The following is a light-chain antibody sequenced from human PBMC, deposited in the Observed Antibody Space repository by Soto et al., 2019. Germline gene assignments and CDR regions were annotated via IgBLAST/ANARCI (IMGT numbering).Light chain of an antibody. J-gene: IGKJ5*01. CDR1: QSVSNNY. V-gene: IGKV3D-20*02. CDR2: GAS. Sequence: EIVLTQSPVTLSLSPGVRATLSCRASQSVSNNYLAWYQQKPGQAPRLLIYGASNRATGIPDRFSGSGSGTDFNLTISSLEPEDFAVYYCQQRSNWPPFGQGTRLEIK. CDR3: QQRSNWPP.